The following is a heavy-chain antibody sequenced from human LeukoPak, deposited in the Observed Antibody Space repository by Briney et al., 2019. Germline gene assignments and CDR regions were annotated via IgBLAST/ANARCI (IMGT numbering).Heavy chain of an antibody. CDR1: GGSISSSSYY. J-gene: IGHJ4*02. CDR2: IYYSGST. CDR3: ARQCITMVRGVRTHRGFDY. Sequence: PSETLSLTCTVSGGSISSSSYYWGWIRQPPGKGLEWIGSIYYSGSTYYNPSLKSRVTISVDTSKNQFSLKLSSVTAADTAVYYCARQCITMVRGVRTHRGFDYWGQGTLVTVSS. D-gene: IGHD3-10*01. V-gene: IGHV4-39*01.